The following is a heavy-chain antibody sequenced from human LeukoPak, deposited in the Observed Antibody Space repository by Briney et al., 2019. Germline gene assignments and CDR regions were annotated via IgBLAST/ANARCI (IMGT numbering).Heavy chain of an antibody. V-gene: IGHV4-4*07. D-gene: IGHD6-13*01. Sequence: SETLSLTCTVSGGCISSYYWSWIRQPAGKGLEWIGRIYTSGSTNYNPSLKSRVTMSVDTSKNQFSLKLSSVTAADTAVYYCARELAAAGTFDYWGQGTLVTVSS. CDR1: GGCISSYY. J-gene: IGHJ4*02. CDR3: ARELAAAGTFDY. CDR2: IYTSGST.